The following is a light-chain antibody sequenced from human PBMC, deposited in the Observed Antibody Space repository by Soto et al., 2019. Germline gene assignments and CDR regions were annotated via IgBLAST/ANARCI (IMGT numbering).Light chain of an antibody. Sequence: QSALTQPASVSASPGQSITISCTGTSSDVGAYDFVSWYQQHPDKAPKLMIYEVSNRPSGVSNRFSGSKSVNTATLTISGLQAEDEADYYCSSCTSSSTRVFGTGTKVTVL. V-gene: IGLV2-14*03. CDR1: SSDVGAYDF. J-gene: IGLJ1*01. CDR2: EVS. CDR3: SSCTSSSTRV.